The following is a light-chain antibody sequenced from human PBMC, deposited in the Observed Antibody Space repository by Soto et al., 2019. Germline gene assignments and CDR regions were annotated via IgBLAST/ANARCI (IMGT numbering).Light chain of an antibody. V-gene: IGLV3-21*04. J-gene: IGLJ3*02. CDR3: HVWDSLTDDWV. Sequence: SYELTQPPSVSVAPGKTASITCRGNNIGGKSVHWYQHKPGQAPVLVIYFDSDRPSGIPERLSGSNSGNTATLTISRVEAGDEADYYCHVWDSLTDDWVFGGGTKRTVL. CDR1: NIGGKS. CDR2: FDS.